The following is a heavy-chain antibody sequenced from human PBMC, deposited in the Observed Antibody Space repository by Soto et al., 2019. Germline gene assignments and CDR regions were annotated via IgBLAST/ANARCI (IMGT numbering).Heavy chain of an antibody. V-gene: IGHV4-39*01. CDR1: GGSISSSSYY. CDR3: ARHAGYCSSNSCHLDY. CDR2: IYYSGST. Sequence: QLQLQESGPGLVKPSETLSLTCTVSGGSISSSSYYWGWIRQPPGKGLEWIGSIYYSGSTYYNPSLKSRVTISEDTSKNHFSLKLSSVTAADTAVYYCARHAGYCSSNSCHLDYWGQGTLVTVSS. D-gene: IGHD2-2*01. J-gene: IGHJ4*02.